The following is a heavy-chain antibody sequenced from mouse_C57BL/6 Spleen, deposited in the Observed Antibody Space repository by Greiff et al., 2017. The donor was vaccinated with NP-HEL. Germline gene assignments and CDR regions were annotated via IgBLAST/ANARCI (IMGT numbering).Heavy chain of an antibody. CDR3: ARSGESYYGSSYDY. J-gene: IGHJ2*01. CDR2: IYPGSGST. CDR1: GYTFTSYW. Sequence: VQLQQPGAELVKPGASVKMSCKASGYTFTSYWITWVKQRPGQGLEWIGDIYPGSGSTNYNEKFKSKATLTVDTSSSTAYMQLSSLTSEDSAVYYCARSGESYYGSSYDYWGQGTTLTVSS. V-gene: IGHV1-55*01. D-gene: IGHD1-1*01.